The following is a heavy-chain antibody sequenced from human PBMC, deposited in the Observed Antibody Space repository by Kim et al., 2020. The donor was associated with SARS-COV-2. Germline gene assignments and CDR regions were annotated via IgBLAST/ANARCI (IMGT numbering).Heavy chain of an antibody. J-gene: IGHJ4*02. Sequence: ADSVEGRFTISRDNAKNSLYLEMNSLRPEDTAFYYCAKAAGGASGNFYIDSWGQGTLVTVSS. V-gene: IGHV3-9*01. CDR3: AKAAGGASGNFYIDS. D-gene: IGHD3-10*01.